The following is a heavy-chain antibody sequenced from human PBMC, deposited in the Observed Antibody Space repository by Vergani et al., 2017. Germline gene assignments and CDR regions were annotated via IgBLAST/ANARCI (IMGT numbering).Heavy chain of an antibody. CDR1: GGSISSGSYY. CDR3: ARGRASSGHYYYHYMDV. J-gene: IGHJ6*03. D-gene: IGHD3-22*01. CDR2: MYISGST. Sequence: QVQLQESGPGLVKPSQTLSLTCTVSGGSISSGSYYWSWIRHPAGKGLEWIGRMYISGSTKYNPSLKSLVTMSVDTSKNQFSLKLSSVTAGDTAVYYCARGRASSGHYYYHYMDVWGKGTTVTVSS. V-gene: IGHV4-61*02.